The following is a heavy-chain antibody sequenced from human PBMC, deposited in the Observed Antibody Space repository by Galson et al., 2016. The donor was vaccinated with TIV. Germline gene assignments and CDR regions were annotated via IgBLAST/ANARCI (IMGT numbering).Heavy chain of an antibody. D-gene: IGHD5/OR15-5a*01. Sequence: SVKVSCKASGGIFSGYTVSWVRQAPGQGLEWMGGIMHIFSTAKYAQKFQGRVTFTTGESTTTAYMELSSLRSAATAGYYCSRECLKYAGGDAFDFLGPGTMVTVSS. CDR1: GGIFSGYT. CDR3: SRECLKYAGGDAFDF. CDR2: IMHIFSTA. J-gene: IGHJ3*01. V-gene: IGHV1-69*05.